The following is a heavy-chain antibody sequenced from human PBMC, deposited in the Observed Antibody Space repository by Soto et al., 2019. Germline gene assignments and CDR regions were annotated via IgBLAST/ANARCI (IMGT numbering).Heavy chain of an antibody. V-gene: IGHV3-30*18. J-gene: IGHJ4*02. Sequence: QPGGSLRLSCAASGFSFNTHSMHWVRQAPGKGLEWVAVISYDGTNKYYADFVKGRFTISRDNSKNTLYLQMISLRAEDTAVYYCAKSFYDKSGYYGLLDYWGQGTLVTVSS. CDR3: AKSFYDKSGYYGLLDY. D-gene: IGHD3-22*01. CDR2: ISYDGTNK. CDR1: GFSFNTHS.